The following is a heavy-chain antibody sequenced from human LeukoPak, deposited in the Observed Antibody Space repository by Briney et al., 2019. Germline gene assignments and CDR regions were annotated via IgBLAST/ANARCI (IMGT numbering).Heavy chain of an antibody. CDR3: TRARDIAALDY. CDR1: GFTFGDYA. D-gene: IGHD6-6*01. J-gene: IGHJ4*02. V-gene: IGHV3-49*04. Sequence: PGRSLRLSCTASGFTFGDYAMGWVRQAPGKGLEWVAFIRSKAYGGTTEYAASVKGRFTISRDDSKSIAYLQMNSLKTEDTAVYYCTRARDIAALDYWGQGTLVTVSS. CDR2: IRSKAYGGTT.